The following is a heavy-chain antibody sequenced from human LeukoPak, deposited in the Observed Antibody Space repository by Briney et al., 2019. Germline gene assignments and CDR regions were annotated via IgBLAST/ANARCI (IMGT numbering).Heavy chain of an antibody. CDR2: IIPILGIA. CDR3: ARDPHSIRSSSIPFDY. CDR1: GGTFSSYA. D-gene: IGHD6-6*01. Sequence: SVKVSCKASGGTFSSYAISWVRQAPGQGLEWMGRIIPILGIANYAQKFQGRVTITADKSTSTAYMELSSLRSEDTAVYYCARDPHSIRSSSIPFDYWGQGTLVTVSS. V-gene: IGHV1-69*04. J-gene: IGHJ4*02.